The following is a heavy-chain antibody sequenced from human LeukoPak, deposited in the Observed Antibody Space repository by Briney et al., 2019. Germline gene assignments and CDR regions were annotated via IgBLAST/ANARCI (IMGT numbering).Heavy chain of an antibody. D-gene: IGHD5-18*01. CDR1: GGTFSSYA. CDR3: ARGPTGGYSYGPKVYYYYYMDV. J-gene: IGHJ6*03. V-gene: IGHV1-69*05. Sequence: GASVKVSCKASGGTFSSYAISWVRQAPGQGLEWMGRIITIFGTANYAQKFQGRVTITTDESTSTAYMELSSLRSEDTTVYYCARGPTGGYSYGPKVYYYYYMDVWGKGTTVTVSS. CDR2: IITIFGTA.